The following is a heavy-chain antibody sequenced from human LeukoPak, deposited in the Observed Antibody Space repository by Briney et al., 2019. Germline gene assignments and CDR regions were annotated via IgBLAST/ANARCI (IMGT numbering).Heavy chain of an antibody. Sequence: ASVKVSCKASGYTFTSYDINWVRQATGQGLEWMGWMNPNSGNTGYAQKFQGRVTMTRNTPISTAYMELSSLRSEDTAVYYCARGPDWSGKFDYWGQGTLVTVSS. D-gene: IGHD3-3*01. V-gene: IGHV1-8*01. CDR1: GYTFTSYD. J-gene: IGHJ4*02. CDR2: MNPNSGNT. CDR3: ARGPDWSGKFDY.